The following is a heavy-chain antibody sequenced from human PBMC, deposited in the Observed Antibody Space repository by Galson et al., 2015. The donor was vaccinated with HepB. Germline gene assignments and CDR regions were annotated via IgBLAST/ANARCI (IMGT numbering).Heavy chain of an antibody. J-gene: IGHJ6*02. V-gene: IGHV1-8*01. D-gene: IGHD5-18*01. CDR2: MNPNSGNT. CDR3: ARGLMWIQLYARMDV. CDR1: GYTFTSYD. Sequence: SVKVSCKASGYTFTSYDINWVRQATGQGLEWMGWMNPNSGNTGYAQKFQGRVTMTRNTSISTAYMELSSLRSKDTAVYYCARGLMWIQLYARMDVWGQGTTVTVSS.